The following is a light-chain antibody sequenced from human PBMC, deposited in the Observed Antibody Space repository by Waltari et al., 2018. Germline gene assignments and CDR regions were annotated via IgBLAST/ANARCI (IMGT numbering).Light chain of an antibody. CDR1: QGVGRT. J-gene: IGKJ1*01. V-gene: IGKV3-20*01. Sequence: EIVLTQSPGTLSLSPGERATLSCRASQGVGRTLAWYQQKPGQAPKLLIYGASIRATGIPDRFTGSGSGTDFSLTISSLEPEDFAIYFCQHYVRLPATFGQGTKVEIK. CDR2: GAS. CDR3: QHYVRLPAT.